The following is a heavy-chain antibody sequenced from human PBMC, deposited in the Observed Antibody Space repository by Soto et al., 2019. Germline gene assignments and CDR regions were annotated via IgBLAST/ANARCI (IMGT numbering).Heavy chain of an antibody. J-gene: IGHJ6*02. CDR1: GYTFTGYY. Sequence: VASVKVSCKASGYTFTGYYMHWVRQAPGQGLEWMGWINPNSGGTNYAQKFQGRVTMTRDTSISTAYMELSRLRSDDTAVYYCARDQAMVRGVMNYYYGMDVWGQGTTVTVSS. CDR3: ARDQAMVRGVMNYYYGMDV. CDR2: INPNSGGT. D-gene: IGHD3-10*01. V-gene: IGHV1-2*02.